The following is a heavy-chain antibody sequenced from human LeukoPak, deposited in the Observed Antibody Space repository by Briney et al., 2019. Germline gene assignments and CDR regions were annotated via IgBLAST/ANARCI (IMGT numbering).Heavy chain of an antibody. Sequence: GASVKVSCKVSGYTLTELSMHWVRQAPGKGLEWMGGFDPEDGETIYAQKFQGRVTMTEDTSTDTAYMELSSLRSEDTAVYYCATDRRNPTGSGYPEYFQHWGQGTLVTVSS. CDR2: FDPEDGET. CDR1: GYTLTELS. CDR3: ATDRRNPTGSGYPEYFQH. D-gene: IGHD3-22*01. V-gene: IGHV1-24*01. J-gene: IGHJ1*01.